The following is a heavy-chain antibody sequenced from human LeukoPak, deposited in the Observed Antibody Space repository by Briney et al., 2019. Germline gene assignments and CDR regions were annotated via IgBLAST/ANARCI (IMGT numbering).Heavy chain of an antibody. D-gene: IGHD5-18*01. J-gene: IGHJ4*02. CDR1: GYSFTSFG. V-gene: IGHV1-18*01. CDR3: VRDLGVDTSMILLDY. Sequence: ASVKVSFKSSGYSFTSFGIGWVRQAPGQGLEWMGWISAYNGNTNYVQKFQGRVTMTTDISTSTAYMELRSLRSDDTAVFYCVRDLGVDTSMILLDYRRQGTLLTVSS. CDR2: ISAYNGNT.